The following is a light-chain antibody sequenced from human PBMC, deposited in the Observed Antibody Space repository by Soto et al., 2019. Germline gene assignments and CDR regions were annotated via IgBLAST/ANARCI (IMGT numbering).Light chain of an antibody. Sequence: DIVMTQSPDSLAVSLGERATINCKSSLSVLYSSNNKDYLAWYQQKPGQPPKLLIYWASTRESGVPDRFSGSGSGTDFTLTSSSLQAEDVAVYYCQQYYTAPFTFGPGTKVDIK. V-gene: IGKV4-1*01. CDR2: WAS. CDR1: LSVLYSSNNKDY. CDR3: QQYYTAPFT. J-gene: IGKJ3*01.